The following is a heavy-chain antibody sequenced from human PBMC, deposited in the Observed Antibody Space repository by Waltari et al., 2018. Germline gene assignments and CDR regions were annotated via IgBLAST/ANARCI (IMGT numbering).Heavy chain of an antibody. Sequence: VQLVESGGGVVQPGRSLRLSCAASGFTFSSYGMHWVRQAPGKGLEWVSAISGSGGRTYYADSVKGRFTISRDNSKNTLYLQMNSLRAEDTAVYYCAKARTYYDFRSGYFGGQGTLVTVSS. CDR3: AKARTYYDFRSGYF. V-gene: IGHV3-23*04. CDR2: ISGSGGRT. D-gene: IGHD3-3*01. CDR1: GFTFSSYG. J-gene: IGHJ4*02.